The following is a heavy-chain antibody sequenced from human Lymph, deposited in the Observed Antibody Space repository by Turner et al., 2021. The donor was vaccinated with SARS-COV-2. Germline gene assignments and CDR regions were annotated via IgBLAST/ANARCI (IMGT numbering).Heavy chain of an antibody. CDR3: ARKRASTVVGYYFDY. D-gene: IGHD1-26*01. CDR1: GYTFTDYY. CDR2: IFPNNDIN. J-gene: IGHJ4*01. V-gene: IGHV1-69-2*01. Sequence: EVQLQQSGPELVKPGASVKMSCKASGYTFTDYYMHWVKQSHGKSLEWIGYIFPNNDINGYNQYFKGKATLTVDKSSSTAYMELRSLTSEDSAVYYCARKRASTVVGYYFDYWGQGTTLTVSS.